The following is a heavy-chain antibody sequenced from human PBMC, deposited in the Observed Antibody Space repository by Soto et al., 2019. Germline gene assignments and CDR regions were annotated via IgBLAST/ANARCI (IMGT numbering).Heavy chain of an antibody. V-gene: IGHV4-39*01. J-gene: IGHJ4*02. CDR2: IYYSGST. CDR3: ATAQTCRIYYYDSSVPFDY. D-gene: IGHD3-22*01. Sequence: PSETLSLTCTVSVVSLSSSSYYWGWIRHPPGKGLEWIGSIYYSGSTYDNPSLKSRVTIAVDTSENQFSLKLSSVTAAEPDVYYCATAQTCRIYYYDSSVPFDYSAQGTLVIVSS. CDR1: VVSLSSSSYY.